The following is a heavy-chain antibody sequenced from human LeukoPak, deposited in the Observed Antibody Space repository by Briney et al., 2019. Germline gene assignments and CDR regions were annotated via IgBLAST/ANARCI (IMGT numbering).Heavy chain of an antibody. CDR1: GGTFSSYA. CDR2: IIPIFGTA. Sequence: SVKVSCKASGGTFSSYAISWVRQAPGQGLEWMGGIIPIFGTANYAQKFQGRVAITADESTSTAYMELSSLRSEDTAVYYCARDRDGYCSSTSCYSDLDYWGQGTLVTVSS. V-gene: IGHV1-69*13. J-gene: IGHJ4*02. CDR3: ARDRDGYCSSTSCYSDLDY. D-gene: IGHD2-2*03.